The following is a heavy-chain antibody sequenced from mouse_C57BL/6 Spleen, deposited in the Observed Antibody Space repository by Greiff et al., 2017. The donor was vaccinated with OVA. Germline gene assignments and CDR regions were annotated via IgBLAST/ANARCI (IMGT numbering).Heavy chain of an antibody. V-gene: IGHV5-17*01. CDR3: ARLYDYGAMDY. Sequence: EVNLVESGGGLVKPGGSLKLSCAASGFTFSDYGMHWVRQAPEKGLEWVAYISSGSSTIYYADTVKGRFTISRDNAKNTLFLQMTSLRSEDTAMYYCARLYDYGAMDYWGQGTSVTVSS. D-gene: IGHD2-3*01. J-gene: IGHJ4*01. CDR2: ISSGSSTI. CDR1: GFTFSDYG.